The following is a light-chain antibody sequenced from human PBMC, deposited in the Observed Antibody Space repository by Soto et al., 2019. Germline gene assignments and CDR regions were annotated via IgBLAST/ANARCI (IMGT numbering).Light chain of an antibody. J-gene: IGKJ3*01. CDR2: GAS. V-gene: IGKV3-15*01. CDR3: QQYNNWLGT. Sequence: EIVMTQSPATLSVSPGERATLSCRASQNVSSNLAWYQQKPGQAPRLLIYGASTRATGIPARFSGSGSGTEFTLTISSLQSEDFAVYYCQQYNNWLGTFGPGTKVDIK. CDR1: QNVSSN.